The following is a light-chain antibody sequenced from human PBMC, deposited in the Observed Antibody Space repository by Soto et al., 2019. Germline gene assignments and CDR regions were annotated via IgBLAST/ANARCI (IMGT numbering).Light chain of an antibody. Sequence: EVVLTQSPATLSLSPGERATLSCRTSQSISGELAWYQQKPGQAPRLIIFDTYNRATGIPARFSGSGSETDFTLTISGLETEDFGVYYCQQRRNWPLTFGGGTKVEI. J-gene: IGKJ4*01. V-gene: IGKV3-11*01. CDR2: DTY. CDR1: QSISGE. CDR3: QQRRNWPLT.